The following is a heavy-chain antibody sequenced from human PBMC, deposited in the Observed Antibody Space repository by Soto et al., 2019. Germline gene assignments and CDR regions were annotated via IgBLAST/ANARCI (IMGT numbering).Heavy chain of an antibody. V-gene: IGHV4-39*01. Sequence: SETLSLTCTVSGGSISSSSYYWGWIRQPPXKGLEWIGSIYYSGSTYYNPSLKSRVTISVDTSKNQFSLKLSSVTAADTAVYYCANTYYDFWSGYWGVDDWGQGTLVTVSS. CDR3: ANTYYDFWSGYWGVDD. CDR2: IYYSGST. J-gene: IGHJ4*02. CDR1: GGSISSSSYY. D-gene: IGHD3-3*01.